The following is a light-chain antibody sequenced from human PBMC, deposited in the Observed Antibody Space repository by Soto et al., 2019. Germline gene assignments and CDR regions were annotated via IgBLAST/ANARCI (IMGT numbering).Light chain of an antibody. CDR2: GNN. CDR3: QSYDSSLSGYVV. V-gene: IGLV1-40*01. J-gene: IGLJ2*01. CDR1: SSNIGAGYD. Sequence: QSVLTQPPSVSGAPGQRITISCTGSSSNIGAGYDVHWYQQLPGTAPKLLIYGNNNRPSGVPDRFSGSKSGTSASLVINGLQAEDEADYSCQSYDSSLSGYVVFGGGTKVTVL.